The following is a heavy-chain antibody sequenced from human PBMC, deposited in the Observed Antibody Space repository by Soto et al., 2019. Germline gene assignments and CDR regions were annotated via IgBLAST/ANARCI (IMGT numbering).Heavy chain of an antibody. Sequence: GGSLRLSCAASGFTFSSYGMHWVRQAPGKGLEWVEVISYDGSNKYYADSVKGRFTISRDNSKNTLYLQMNSLRAEDTAVYYCAKGPRSYLLKGYFHXWGQGTLVTVSX. CDR2: ISYDGSNK. CDR1: GFTFSSYG. J-gene: IGHJ4*02. V-gene: IGHV3-30*18. CDR3: AKGPRSYLLKGYFHX. D-gene: IGHD2-2*01.